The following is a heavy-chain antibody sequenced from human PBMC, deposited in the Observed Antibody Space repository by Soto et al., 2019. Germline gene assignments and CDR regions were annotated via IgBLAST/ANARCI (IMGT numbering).Heavy chain of an antibody. Sequence: PSETLSLTCTVAGGSISRYYWNWIRQPPGKGLEWIGYIYYSGSTNYNPSLKSRVTISVDTSKNQFSLKLRSVTAADTAVYCRGRGGTTGKSYYFDCWGQGTLVPVS. J-gene: IGHJ4*02. CDR3: GRGGTTGKSYYFDC. CDR1: GGSISRYY. V-gene: IGHV4-59*01. CDR2: IYYSGST. D-gene: IGHD1-1*01.